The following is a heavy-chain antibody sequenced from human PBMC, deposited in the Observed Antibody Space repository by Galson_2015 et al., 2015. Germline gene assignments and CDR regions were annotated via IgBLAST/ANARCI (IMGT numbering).Heavy chain of an antibody. Sequence: ESLKISCKCSGYSFNTYWIGWVRQMPGKGLEWMGIIYPGDSTTKYSPSFQGQVTISADTSISTAYLQWSSLKASDTAMYYCARRGGNEFGYWGQGTLVTVSS. CDR1: GYSFNTYW. J-gene: IGHJ4*02. CDR3: ARRGGNEFGY. V-gene: IGHV5-51*01. D-gene: IGHD5-12*01. CDR2: IYPGDSTT.